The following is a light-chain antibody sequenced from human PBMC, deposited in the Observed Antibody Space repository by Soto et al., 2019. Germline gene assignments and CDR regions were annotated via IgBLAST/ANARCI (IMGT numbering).Light chain of an antibody. CDR3: QSYDSSLSGFV. CDR2: GNT. V-gene: IGLV1-40*01. CDR1: SSDIGAGYA. Sequence: QSVLTQPPSVSGAPGRRVTISCTGSSSDIGAGYAVHWYQQLPGTAPKLLIYGNTNRPSGVPDRFSGSRSGTSASLAITGLQAEDEADYYCQSYDSSLSGFVFGTGTKVTVL. J-gene: IGLJ1*01.